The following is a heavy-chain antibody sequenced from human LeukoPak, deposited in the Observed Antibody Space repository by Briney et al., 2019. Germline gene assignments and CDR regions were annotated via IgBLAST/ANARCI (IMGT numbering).Heavy chain of an antibody. J-gene: IGHJ4*02. Sequence: GASVKVSCKASGYTFTDYYMHWVQQAPGQGLEWMGWISAYNGNTNYAQKLQGRVTMTTDTSTSTAYMELRSLRSDDTAVYYCARLHNDILTGYGRFDAYYFDYWGQGTLVTVSS. D-gene: IGHD3-9*01. CDR2: ISAYNGNT. V-gene: IGHV1-18*04. CDR3: ARLHNDILTGYGRFDAYYFDY. CDR1: GYTFTDYY.